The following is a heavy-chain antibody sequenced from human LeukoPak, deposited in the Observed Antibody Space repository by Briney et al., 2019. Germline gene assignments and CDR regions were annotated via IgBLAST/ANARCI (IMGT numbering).Heavy chain of an antibody. V-gene: IGHV3-21*01. CDR2: ISSSSSYI. D-gene: IGHD2-2*01. J-gene: IGHJ4*02. CDR3: ARDQPPSGIVVVPAADY. CDR1: GFTFSSYS. Sequence: GGSLRLSCAASGFTFSSYSMNWVRQGPGKGLEWVSSISSSSSYIYYADSVEGRFTISRDNAKNSLYLQMNSLRADDTAVYYCARDQPPSGIVVVPAADYWGQGTLVTVSS.